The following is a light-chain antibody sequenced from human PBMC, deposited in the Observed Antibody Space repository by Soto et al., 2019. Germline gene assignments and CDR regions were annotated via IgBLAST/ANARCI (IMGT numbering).Light chain of an antibody. Sequence: QSALTQPPSASGSPGQSVTISCTGTSSDVGGYNYVSWYQQHPGKAPKLMISEVSKRPSGVPDRSSGSKSGTTASLTVSGLQAEDEADYYCSSFAGSNVVFGGGTKLTVL. J-gene: IGLJ2*01. V-gene: IGLV2-8*01. CDR1: SSDVGGYNY. CDR3: SSFAGSNVV. CDR2: EVS.